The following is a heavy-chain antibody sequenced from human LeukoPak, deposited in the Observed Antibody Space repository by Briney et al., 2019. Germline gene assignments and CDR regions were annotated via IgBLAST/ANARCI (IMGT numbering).Heavy chain of an antibody. Sequence: GGSLRLSCAASGFIFSGSAMHWVRQASGKGLEWVGRIRSKANSYPTAYAASVKGMFTISRDDSKNTAYLQMNSLKTEDTAVYYCAKRSSTSSGYFDLWGRGTLVTVSS. V-gene: IGHV3-73*01. D-gene: IGHD3-22*01. CDR1: GFIFSGSA. J-gene: IGHJ4*02. CDR3: AKRSSTSSGYFDL. CDR2: IRSKANSYPT.